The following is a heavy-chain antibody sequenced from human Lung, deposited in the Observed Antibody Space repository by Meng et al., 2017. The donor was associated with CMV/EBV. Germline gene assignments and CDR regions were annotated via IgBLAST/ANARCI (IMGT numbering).Heavy chain of an antibody. Sequence: SGPTLVXPTETLTLTCTVSGFSLSNARMGVSWIRQPPGKALEWLAHIFSNDEKSYSTSLKSRLTISKDTSKSQVVLTMTNMDPVDTATYYCARIPAAIGGYYYGMDVWXQGTTITVSS. D-gene: IGHD2-2*01. V-gene: IGHV2-26*01. CDR1: GFSLSNARMG. CDR2: IFSNDEK. J-gene: IGHJ6*02. CDR3: ARIPAAIGGYYYGMDV.